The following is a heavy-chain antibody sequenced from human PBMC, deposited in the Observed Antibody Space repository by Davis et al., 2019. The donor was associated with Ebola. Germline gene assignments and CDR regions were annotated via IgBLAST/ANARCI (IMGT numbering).Heavy chain of an antibody. D-gene: IGHD3-16*01. Sequence: GESLKISCAASGFSLNTYAMNWVRQAPGKGLEWISDLSITGLTNYADAVKGRFTISRDTSKNTLYLQMNSLRAEDTAIYYCAKDIQGGSSYLDYWGQGTLVTVSS. J-gene: IGHJ4*02. CDR2: LSITGLT. V-gene: IGHV3-23*01. CDR3: AKDIQGGSSYLDY. CDR1: GFSLNTYA.